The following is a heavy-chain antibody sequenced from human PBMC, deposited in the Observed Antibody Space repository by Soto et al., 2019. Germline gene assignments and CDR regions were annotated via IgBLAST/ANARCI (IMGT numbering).Heavy chain of an antibody. CDR3: ARGRSFVVVTARQTYYYYYGMDV. Sequence: SETLSLTCAVYGGSFSGYYWSWIRQPPGKGLEWIGEINHSGSTNYNPSLKSRVTISVDTSKNQFSLKLGSVTAADTAVYYCARGRSFVVVTARQTYYYYYGMDVWGQGTTVTVSS. D-gene: IGHD2-21*02. J-gene: IGHJ6*02. CDR1: GGSFSGYY. V-gene: IGHV4-34*01. CDR2: INHSGST.